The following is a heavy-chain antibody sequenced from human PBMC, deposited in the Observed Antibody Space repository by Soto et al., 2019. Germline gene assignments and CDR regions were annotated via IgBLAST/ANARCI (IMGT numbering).Heavy chain of an antibody. D-gene: IGHD3-10*01. V-gene: IGHV4-31*03. CDR2: IYYSGST. Sequence: QVQLQESGPGLVKPSQTLSLTCTVSGGSISSGGYYWSWIRQHPGKGLEWIGYIYYSGSTYYNPSLKSRVTISVDTSKNQFSLKVSSVTAADTAVYYCARDRPQYGSGSYAVESLDYWGQGTLVTVSS. J-gene: IGHJ4*02. CDR3: ARDRPQYGSGSYAVESLDY. CDR1: GGSISSGGYY.